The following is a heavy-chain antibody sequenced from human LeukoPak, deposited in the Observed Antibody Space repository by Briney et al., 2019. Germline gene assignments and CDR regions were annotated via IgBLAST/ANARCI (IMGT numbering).Heavy chain of an antibody. Sequence: SETLSLTCAVSGGSFSGYYWTWIRQPPGKGLEWIGEINHSGRTNYNPSLKSRVIMSVDTSKNQFSLKLSSVTAADTAVYYCARDPGIAAVGGTGPWGQGTLVTVSS. CDR2: INHSGRT. CDR1: GGSFSGYY. J-gene: IGHJ5*02. CDR3: ARDPGIAAVGGTGP. D-gene: IGHD6-13*01. V-gene: IGHV4-34*01.